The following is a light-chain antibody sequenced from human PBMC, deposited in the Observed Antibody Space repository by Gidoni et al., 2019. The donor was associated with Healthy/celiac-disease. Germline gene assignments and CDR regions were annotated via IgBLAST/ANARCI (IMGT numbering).Light chain of an antibody. CDR2: DAS. CDR1: QDISNY. V-gene: IGKV1-33*01. CDR3: QRYDNLPRVT. J-gene: IGKJ3*01. Sequence: DIQMTQSPSSLSASVGDRVTITCQASQDISNYLNWYQQKPGKAPKLLIYDASNLETGVPSRFSGSGSGTDFTFTISSLQPEDIATYYCQRYDNLPRVTFGPGTKVEIK.